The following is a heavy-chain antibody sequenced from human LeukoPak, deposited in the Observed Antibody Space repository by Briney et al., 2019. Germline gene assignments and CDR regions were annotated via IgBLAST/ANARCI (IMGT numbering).Heavy chain of an antibody. J-gene: IGHJ3*02. D-gene: IGHD3-16*01. CDR2: IRSKANGYTT. CDR1: GFVFSGSA. Sequence: GGSLRLSCAASGFVFSGSAMHWVRQASGKGLEWVGRIRSKANGYTTAYAASVKGRFIISRDDSKNTAYLQMNGLKTEDTAVYYCTVLGGGDAFENWGQGTVVTVSS. CDR3: TVLGGGDAFEN. V-gene: IGHV3-73*01.